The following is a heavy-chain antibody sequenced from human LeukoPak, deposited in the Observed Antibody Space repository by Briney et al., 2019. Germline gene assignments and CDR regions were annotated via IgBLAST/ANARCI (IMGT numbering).Heavy chain of an antibody. V-gene: IGHV3-7*01. Sequence: AESLTLSCEPSRLSFSNSWMSWVRPVAGNGREWVANIKQDGSEKYYVDSVKGRFTISRDNAKNSLYLQMNSLRAEDTAVFYCAIITWRLERPIGWGQGTLVTVSS. CDR2: IKQDGSEK. J-gene: IGHJ4*02. D-gene: IGHD1-1*01. CDR1: RLSFSNSW. CDR3: AIITWRLERPIG.